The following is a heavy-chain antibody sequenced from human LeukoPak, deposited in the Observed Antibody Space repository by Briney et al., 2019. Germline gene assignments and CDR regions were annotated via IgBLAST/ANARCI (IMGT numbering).Heavy chain of an antibody. CDR2: IKQDGTKT. Sequence: PGGSLRLSCVASGFNFRNSWMTWVRQAPGKGLEWVANIKQDGTKTYYADSVKGLFTISRDNAKNSLYLQMNSLRVEDTAVYYCATAEYTVALDYWGQGALITVSS. CDR3: ATAEYTVALDY. V-gene: IGHV3-7*01. D-gene: IGHD5-12*01. J-gene: IGHJ4*02. CDR1: GFNFRNSW.